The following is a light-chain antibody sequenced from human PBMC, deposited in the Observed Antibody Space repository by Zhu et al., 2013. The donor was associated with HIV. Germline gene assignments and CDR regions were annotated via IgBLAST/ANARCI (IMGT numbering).Light chain of an antibody. V-gene: IGLV1-40*01. CDR3: ATWDDSLSAWV. CDR1: SSNIGAGYD. CDR2: GNS. Sequence: QSVLTQPPSVSGAPGQRVTISCTGSSSNIGAGYDVHWYQQLPGTAPKLLIYGNSNRPSGVPDRFSGSKSGTSASLAITGLQAEDEADYYCATWDDSLSAWVFGGGTKLTV. J-gene: IGLJ3*02.